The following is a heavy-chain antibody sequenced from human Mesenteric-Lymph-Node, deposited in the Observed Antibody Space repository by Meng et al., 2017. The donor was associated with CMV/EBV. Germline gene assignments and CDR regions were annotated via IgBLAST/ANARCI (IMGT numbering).Heavy chain of an antibody. CDR3: AREVGVQNWNDEKWVDP. J-gene: IGHJ5*02. D-gene: IGHD1-1*01. CDR1: GYSFRTYG. V-gene: IGHV1-69*05. Sequence: SVKVSCKASGYSFRTYGITWVRQAPGQGLEWMGGSIPIFGTTKYAQKFRDRVTISTDDSSNTAYMELNSLTSDDTAVYYCAREVGVQNWNDEKWVDPWGQGTLVTVSS. CDR2: SIPIFGTT.